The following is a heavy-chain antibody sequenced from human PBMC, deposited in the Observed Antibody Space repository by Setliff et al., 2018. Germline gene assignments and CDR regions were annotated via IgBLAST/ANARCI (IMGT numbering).Heavy chain of an antibody. J-gene: IGHJ4*02. CDR1: GYSISSGYI. Sequence: ASETLSLTCTVSGYSISSGYIWGWIRQPPGKGLEWVGNIGHTGSINYNPSLKSRLTISRDTSKNQVSLKLNSVTATDTAVYYCARDLGHGGDSDYWGQGIRVTVSS. V-gene: IGHV4-38-2*02. D-gene: IGHD2-21*02. CDR2: IGHTGSI. CDR3: ARDLGHGGDSDY.